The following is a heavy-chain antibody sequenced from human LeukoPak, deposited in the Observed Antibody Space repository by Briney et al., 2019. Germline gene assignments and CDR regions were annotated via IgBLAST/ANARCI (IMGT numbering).Heavy chain of an antibody. Sequence: GGSLRLSCAASGFTFSRYDMHWVRQAPGKGLEWVAFIRFDGNNKYYADSVKGRFTISRDNSKNTLYLQMNSLRAEDTAVYYCAKRRGLELLYYYYMDVWGKGTTVTVSS. V-gene: IGHV3-30*02. CDR2: IRFDGNNK. D-gene: IGHD1-7*01. J-gene: IGHJ6*03. CDR3: AKRRGLELLYYYYMDV. CDR1: GFTFSRYD.